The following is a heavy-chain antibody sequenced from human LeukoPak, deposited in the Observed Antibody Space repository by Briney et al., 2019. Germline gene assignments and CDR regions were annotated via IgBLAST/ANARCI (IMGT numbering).Heavy chain of an antibody. D-gene: IGHD6-19*01. CDR1: GGSISSYY. CDR2: IYTSGST. CDR3: ARAGYSSGWSTTYYYYYMDV. J-gene: IGHJ6*03. V-gene: IGHV4-4*07. Sequence: PSETLSLTCTVSGGSISSYYWSWIRQPAGKGLEWIGRIYTSGSTNYNPSLKSRVTMSVDTSKNQFPLKLSSVTAADTAVYYCARAGYSSGWSTTYYYYYMDVWGKGTTVTVSS.